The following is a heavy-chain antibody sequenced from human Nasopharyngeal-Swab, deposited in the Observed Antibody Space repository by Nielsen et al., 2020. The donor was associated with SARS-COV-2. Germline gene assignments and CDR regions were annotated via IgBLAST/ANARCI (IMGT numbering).Heavy chain of an antibody. CDR3: AKRPKGI. CDR2: ISGSGGST. V-gene: IGHV3-23*01. Sequence: ESLKISCAASGFPFRSYSMNWVRQAPGKGLEWVSAISGSGGSTYYADSVKGRFTISRDNSKNTLYLQMNSLRAEDTAVYYCAKRPKGIWGQGTMVTVSS. CDR1: GFPFRSYS. J-gene: IGHJ3*02.